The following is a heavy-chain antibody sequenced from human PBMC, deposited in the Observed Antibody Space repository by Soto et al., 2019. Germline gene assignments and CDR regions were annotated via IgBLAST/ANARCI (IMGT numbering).Heavy chain of an antibody. D-gene: IGHD4-17*01. CDR3: ARTLALTTVTTNFVWAFDI. CDR1: GGSISSYY. V-gene: IGHV4-59*08. J-gene: IGHJ3*02. CDR2: IYYSGST. Sequence: SETLSLTCTVSGGSISSYYWSWIRQPPGKGLEWIGYIYYSGSTNYNPSLKSRVTISVDTSKNQFSLKLSSVTAADTAVYYCARTLALTTVTTNFVWAFDIWGQGTMVTVSS.